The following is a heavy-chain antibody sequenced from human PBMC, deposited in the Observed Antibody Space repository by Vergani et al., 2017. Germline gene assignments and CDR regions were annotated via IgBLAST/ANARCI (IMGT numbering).Heavy chain of an antibody. CDR2: INPNSGGT. J-gene: IGHJ5*02. Sequence: QVQLVQSGAEVKKPGASVKVSCKASGYTFTGYYMHWVRQAPGQGLEWMGWINPNSGGTNYAQKFQGRVTMTRDTSISTAYMELSRLRSDDTAVYYYARGQPYDILTGYYTWFDPWGQGTLVTVSS. CDR3: ARGQPYDILTGYYTWFDP. D-gene: IGHD3-9*01. V-gene: IGHV1-2*02. CDR1: GYTFTGYY.